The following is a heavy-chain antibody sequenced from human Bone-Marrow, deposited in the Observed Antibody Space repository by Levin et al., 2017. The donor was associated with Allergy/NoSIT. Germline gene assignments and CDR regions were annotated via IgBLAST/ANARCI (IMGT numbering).Heavy chain of an antibody. CDR2: IYWNDDK. CDR1: GFSLSTRAVG. D-gene: IGHD3-3*01. CDR3: AHTCGVVIVTGSFYNYGMDV. Sequence: SGPTLVKPTQTLTLTCTFSGFSLSTRAVGVGWIRQPPGKALEWLADIYWNDDKRYSPSLKSRLTITKDTSKNQVVLTLTNMDPVDTATYYCAHTCGVVIVTGSFYNYGMDVWGRGTPVTVSS. V-gene: IGHV2-5*01. J-gene: IGHJ6*02.